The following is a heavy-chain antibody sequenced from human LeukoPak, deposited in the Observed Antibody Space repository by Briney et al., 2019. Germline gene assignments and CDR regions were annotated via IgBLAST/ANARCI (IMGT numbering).Heavy chain of an antibody. J-gene: IGHJ4*02. CDR1: GDSVSSSY. Sequence: SETLSLACAVSGDSVSSSYWSWIRQPPGKGLEWIGYIHYSGSTDYNPSLKSRVTISVDTSKNQFSLKLSSVTAADTAVYYCARQKGYSSGWYFDYWGQGTLVTVSS. V-gene: IGHV4-59*08. CDR3: ARQKGYSSGWYFDY. D-gene: IGHD6-19*01. CDR2: IHYSGST.